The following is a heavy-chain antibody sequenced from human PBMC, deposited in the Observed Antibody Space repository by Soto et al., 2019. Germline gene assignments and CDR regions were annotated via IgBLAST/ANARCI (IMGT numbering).Heavy chain of an antibody. CDR1: GYTFTSYD. CDR2: MNPNSGNT. Sequence: ASVKVSCKASGYTFTSYDINWVRQATGQGLEWMGWMNPNSGNTGYAQKFQGRVTMTRNTSISTAYMELSSLRSEDTAVYYCARRSGDSSSWVGAFDIWGQGTMVTVSS. V-gene: IGHV1-8*01. D-gene: IGHD6-13*01. CDR3: ARRSGDSSSWVGAFDI. J-gene: IGHJ3*02.